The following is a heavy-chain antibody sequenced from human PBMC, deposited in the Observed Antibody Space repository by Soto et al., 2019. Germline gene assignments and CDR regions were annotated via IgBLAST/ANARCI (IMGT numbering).Heavy chain of an antibody. J-gene: IGHJ4*02. Sequence: GGSLRLSCVGSGFTFGSHAMNWVRQAPGKGLEWVSVIAFDGSNKYYADSVRGRFTISRDDSRNTLFLQMDSLRPDDSAIYYCARSYGPFYDSSYYGLARNYFDYWGQGTLVTVSS. D-gene: IGHD3-22*01. CDR2: IAFDGSNK. CDR3: ARSYGPFYDSSYYGLARNYFDY. CDR1: GFTFGSHA. V-gene: IGHV3-30*04.